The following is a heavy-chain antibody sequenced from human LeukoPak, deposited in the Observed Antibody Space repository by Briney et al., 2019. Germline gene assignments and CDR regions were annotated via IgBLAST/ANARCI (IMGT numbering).Heavy chain of an antibody. J-gene: IGHJ4*02. CDR1: GFTFSNYA. CDR3: ARYRCSSTSCFVDY. V-gene: IGHV3-64*01. CDR2: ISSNGGST. Sequence: GGSLRLSCAASGFTFSNYAMSWVRQAPGRGLEYVSAISSNGGSTYYANSVKGRFTISRDNSKNTLYLQMGSLRAEDMAVYYCARYRCSSTSCFVDYWGQGTLVTVSS. D-gene: IGHD2-2*01.